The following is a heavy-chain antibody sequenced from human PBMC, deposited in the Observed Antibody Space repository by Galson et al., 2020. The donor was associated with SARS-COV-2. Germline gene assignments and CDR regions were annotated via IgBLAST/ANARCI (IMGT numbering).Heavy chain of an antibody. J-gene: IGHJ4*02. D-gene: IGHD3-10*01. CDR1: GFTLTTYA. Sequence: GGSLRLSCAVSGFTLTTYAMTWVRQAPGKGLEWVSSVSGLDGATYYADSVKGRFTISRDNSKNTLFLQMNSLRAEDTAVYYCTAPKPYGTTWFGRIDDWGQGTLVTVSS. CDR3: TAPKPYGTTWFGRIDD. CDR2: VSGLDGAT. V-gene: IGHV3-23*01.